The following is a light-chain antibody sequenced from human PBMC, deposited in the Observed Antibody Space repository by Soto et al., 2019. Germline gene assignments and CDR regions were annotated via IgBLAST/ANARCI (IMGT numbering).Light chain of an antibody. CDR1: SRDIGTYYY. CDR3: SSYKISNTLV. CDR2: DVS. Sequence: QSALTQPASVSGSPGQSITISCTGTSRDIGTYYYVSWYQHHPGKAPKVIIHDVSTRPSGVSDRFSGSKSDNTASLTISGLQPDDEADYYCSSYKISNTLVFGGGTQLTVL. J-gene: IGLJ3*02. V-gene: IGLV2-14*03.